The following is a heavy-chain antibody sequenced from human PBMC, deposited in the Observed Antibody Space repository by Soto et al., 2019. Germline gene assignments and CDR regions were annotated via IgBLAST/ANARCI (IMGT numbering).Heavy chain of an antibody. J-gene: IGHJ4*02. CDR3: ARIGDFWSGYPYYFDY. V-gene: IGHV2-70*11. CDR2: IDWDDDK. D-gene: IGHD3-3*01. CDR1: GFSLSTSGMC. Sequence: SGPTLVNPTQTLTLTCTFSGFSLSTSGMCVSWIRQPPGKALEWLARIDWDDDKYYSTSLKTRLTISKDTSKNQVVLTMTNMEPVDTATYYCARIGDFWSGYPYYFDYWGQGTLVTVSS.